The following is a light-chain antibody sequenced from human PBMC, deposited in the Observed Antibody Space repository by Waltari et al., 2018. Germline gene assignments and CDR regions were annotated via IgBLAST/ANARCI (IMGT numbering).Light chain of an antibody. CDR1: QSVGNN. CDR2: GAS. CDR3: QHYNKWPPA. J-gene: IGKJ1*01. Sequence: EIVMTQSPVTLSVSPGERATLSCRASQSVGNNLAWYQQKPGQAPRLLIYGASTRATGIPGRFTGSGSGTEFTLTISSLQSDDFAVYQCQHYNKWPPAFGLGTKVEIK. V-gene: IGKV3-15*01.